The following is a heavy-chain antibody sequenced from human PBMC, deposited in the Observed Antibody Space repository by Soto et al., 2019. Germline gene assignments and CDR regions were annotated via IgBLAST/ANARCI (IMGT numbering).Heavy chain of an antibody. CDR2: ISGSGGSA. Sequence: SLRLSCAASGFTFSSYAMSWVRQAPGKGLEWVSAISGSGGSAYYADSVKGRFTISRDNSKNTLYLQMNSLRAEDTAVYYCAKGRAHYYDFWSGHPVDYWGQGTLVTVSS. V-gene: IGHV3-23*01. J-gene: IGHJ4*02. CDR3: AKGRAHYYDFWSGHPVDY. D-gene: IGHD3-3*01. CDR1: GFTFSSYA.